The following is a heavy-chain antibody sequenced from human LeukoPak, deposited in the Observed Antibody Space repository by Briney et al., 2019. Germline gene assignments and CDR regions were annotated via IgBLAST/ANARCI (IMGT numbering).Heavy chain of an antibody. CDR1: GGSISSYY. V-gene: IGHV4-39*01. J-gene: IGHJ4*02. Sequence: SSETLSLTCTVSGGSISSYYWSWIRQPPGKGLEWIGSIYYSGSTYDNPSLKSRVTISVDTSKNQFSLQLSSVTAADTAMYYCARLSRGSTWYGYIDYWGQGTLVTVSS. CDR2: IYYSGST. CDR3: ARLSRGSTWYGYIDY. D-gene: IGHD6-13*01.